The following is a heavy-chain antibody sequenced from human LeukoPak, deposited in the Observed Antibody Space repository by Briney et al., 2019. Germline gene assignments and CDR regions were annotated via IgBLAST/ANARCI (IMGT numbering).Heavy chain of an antibody. CDR1: GLTFSSYN. Sequence: GGSLRLSCAASGLTFSSYNMNWVRQAPGKGLEWVSSISSSSSYIYYADSMKGRFTISRDNAKSSAYLQMNSLRAEDTAVYYCAGGYSSSWYTFDPWGQGTLVTVSS. V-gene: IGHV3-21*01. CDR3: AGGYSSSWYTFDP. J-gene: IGHJ5*02. CDR2: ISSSSSYI. D-gene: IGHD6-13*01.